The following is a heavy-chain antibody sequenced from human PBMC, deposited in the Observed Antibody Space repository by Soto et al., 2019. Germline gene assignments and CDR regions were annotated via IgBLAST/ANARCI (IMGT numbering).Heavy chain of an antibody. CDR3: ARTRGYSGYDY. CDR2: IWYDGSNK. J-gene: IGHJ4*02. CDR1: AFTFSSYA. D-gene: IGHD5-12*01. V-gene: IGHV3-33*01. Sequence: QVQLVESGGGVVQPGRSLRLSCAASAFTFSSYAMHWVRQAPGKGLEWVVVIWYDGSNKYYADSVKGRFTISRDNSKNTLYLQMNSLRAEDTAVYYCARTRGYSGYDYWGQGTLVTVSS.